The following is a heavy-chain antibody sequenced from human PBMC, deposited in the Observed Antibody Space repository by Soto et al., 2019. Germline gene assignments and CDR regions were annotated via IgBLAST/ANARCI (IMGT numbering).Heavy chain of an antibody. CDR1: GYTFSSYA. Sequence: QVQLVQSGAEVKKPGASVKVSCKASGYTFSSYALHWVRQAPGQRLEWMGWINAAHGNVKYSQKFQGRVTITRDTSASIAYMELSSLRSEDTAVYYCARAVGQFDTWGQGTLVTVSS. CDR2: INAAHGNV. D-gene: IGHD6-19*01. CDR3: ARAVGQFDT. J-gene: IGHJ5*02. V-gene: IGHV1-3*01.